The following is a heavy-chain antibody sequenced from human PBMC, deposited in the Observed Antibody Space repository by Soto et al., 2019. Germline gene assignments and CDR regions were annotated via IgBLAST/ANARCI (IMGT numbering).Heavy chain of an antibody. CDR1: GYTFTCYY. V-gene: IGHV1-2*04. D-gene: IGHD2-15*01. J-gene: IGHJ6*02. CDR2: INPNSGGT. Sequence: ASVKVSCKASGYTFTCYYMHWVRQAPGQGLEWMGWINPNSGGTNYAQKFQGWVTMTRDTSISTAYMELSRLSSDDTAVYYCARDGDYCSGGSCQFLDVWGQGTTVTVSS. CDR3: ARDGDYCSGGSCQFLDV.